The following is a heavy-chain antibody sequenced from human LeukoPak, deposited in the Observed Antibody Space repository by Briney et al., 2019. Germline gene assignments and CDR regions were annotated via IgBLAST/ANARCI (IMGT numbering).Heavy chain of an antibody. Sequence: PGGSLRLSCATSGFTFSSCSMSWVRQAPGKGLEWVSSISSDSSYVYCAASMKDRFPISRDNARSSLYLQMNSLRAEDTAVYYCARAYDSSGYYWRIFDYWGQGALVTVSS. J-gene: IGHJ4*02. D-gene: IGHD3-22*01. CDR2: ISSDSSYV. CDR1: GFTFSSCS. V-gene: IGHV3-21*01. CDR3: ARAYDSSGYYWRIFDY.